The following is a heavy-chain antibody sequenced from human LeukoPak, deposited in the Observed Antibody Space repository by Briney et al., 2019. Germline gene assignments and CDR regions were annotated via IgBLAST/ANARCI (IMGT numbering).Heavy chain of an antibody. V-gene: IGHV3-15*01. CDR1: GFTFGNAW. Sequence: KTGGSLRLSCAASGFTFGNAWMSWVRQAPGKGLEWVGRIKSKTDGGTTDYAAPVEGRFTISRDDSKNTLYLQMNSLKTEDTAVYYCTTDVNYGDYIYFDYWGQGTLVTVSS. D-gene: IGHD4-17*01. CDR2: IKSKTDGGTT. J-gene: IGHJ4*02. CDR3: TTDVNYGDYIYFDY.